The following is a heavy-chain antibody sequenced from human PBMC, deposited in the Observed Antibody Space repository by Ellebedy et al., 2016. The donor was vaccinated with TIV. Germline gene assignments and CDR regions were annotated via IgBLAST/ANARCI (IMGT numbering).Heavy chain of an antibody. D-gene: IGHD4-11*01. CDR2: IYHSGYT. J-gene: IGHJ6*03. CDR1: GGSIDNYY. Sequence: MPSETLSLTCTVPGGSIDNYYWSWIRQPPGKGLEWIGHIYHSGYTRYNPSLKSRVTISVDTSKNQFSLKLSSVTAADSAVYYCARDDSKYPHSYYMDVWGKGTTVTVSS. CDR3: ARDDSKYPHSYYMDV. V-gene: IGHV4-59*12.